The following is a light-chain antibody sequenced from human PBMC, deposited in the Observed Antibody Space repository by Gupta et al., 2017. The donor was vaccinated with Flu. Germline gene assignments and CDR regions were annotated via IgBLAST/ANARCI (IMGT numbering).Light chain of an antibody. Sequence: QSVVTQPPSASGAPGQTVTISCSGSTSNIGSKSVSWFQQFPGLAPKLLIYRNNQRPSGIPDRFSASKSGTTASLAISGLRPEDEANYFCASWDGSLSAWVFGGGTNLNV. J-gene: IGLJ3*02. CDR1: TSNIGSKS. CDR2: RNN. V-gene: IGLV1-47*01. CDR3: ASWDGSLSAWV.